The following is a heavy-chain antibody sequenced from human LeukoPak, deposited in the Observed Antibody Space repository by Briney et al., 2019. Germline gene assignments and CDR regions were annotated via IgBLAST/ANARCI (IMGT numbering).Heavy chain of an antibody. V-gene: IGHV4-39*01. CDR2: FYYSGST. J-gene: IGHJ4*02. CDR3: VYYYGSGSVEY. CDR1: GGSITSSNYY. D-gene: IGHD3-10*01. Sequence: SETLSLTCTVSGGSITSSNYYWGWIRQPPGKGLEWIGSFYYSGSTNYNPSLKSRATICVDTSKNQFSLKLSSVTAADTAVYYCVYYYGSGSVEYWGQGTLVTVSS.